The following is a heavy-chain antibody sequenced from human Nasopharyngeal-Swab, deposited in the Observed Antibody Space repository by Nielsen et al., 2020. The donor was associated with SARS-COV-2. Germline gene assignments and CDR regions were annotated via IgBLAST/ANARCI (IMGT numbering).Heavy chain of an antibody. Sequence: SQTLSLTCAVHGGSFSGYYWSWIRQPPGKGLEWIGEINHSGSTNYNPSLKSRVTISVDRSKNQFSLKLSSVTAADTAVYYCARQIGYCSGGSCYDYMDVWGKGTTVTVSS. CDR2: INHSGST. D-gene: IGHD2-15*01. V-gene: IGHV4-34*01. J-gene: IGHJ6*03. CDR3: ARQIGYCSGGSCYDYMDV. CDR1: GGSFSGYY.